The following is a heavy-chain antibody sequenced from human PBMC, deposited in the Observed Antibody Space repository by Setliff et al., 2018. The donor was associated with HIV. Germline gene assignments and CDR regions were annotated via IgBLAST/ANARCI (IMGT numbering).Heavy chain of an antibody. D-gene: IGHD3-22*01. J-gene: IGHJ3*02. CDR3: ARYAGGYPLNDVFDI. V-gene: IGHV3-7*01. CDR1: GFTFSTYW. Sequence: PGGSLRLSCEASGFTFSTYWMSWVRQAPGKGLEWVANIKKDGSEKFYVDSVKGRFTISRDNAKNSLSLQMNSLRAEDTAVYYCARYAGGYPLNDVFDIWGQGTMVTVS. CDR2: IKKDGSEK.